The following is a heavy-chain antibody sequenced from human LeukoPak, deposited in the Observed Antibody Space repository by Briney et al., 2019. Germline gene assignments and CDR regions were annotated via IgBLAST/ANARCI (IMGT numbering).Heavy chain of an antibody. Sequence: PGGSLRLSCAAPGFTFSSYEMNWVRQAPGKGLEWVSYISSSGSTIYYADSVKGRFTISRDNAKNSLYLQMNSLRAEDTAVYYCARYDYSNYDDWFDPWGQGTLVTVSS. J-gene: IGHJ5*02. CDR3: ARYDYSNYDDWFDP. V-gene: IGHV3-48*03. D-gene: IGHD4-11*01. CDR1: GFTFSSYE. CDR2: ISSSGSTI.